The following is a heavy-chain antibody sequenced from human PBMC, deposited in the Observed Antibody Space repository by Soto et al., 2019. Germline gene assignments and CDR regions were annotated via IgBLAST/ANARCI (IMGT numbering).Heavy chain of an antibody. CDR1: GFTFSSYA. CDR3: ARVTGYGVGATDYYFDY. Sequence: GGSLRLSCAASGFTFSSYAMSWVRQAPGKGLEWVSVISDDGGSKYYADSVKGRFTISRDNSKNTLYLQMNSLRAEDTAVYYCARVTGYGVGATDYYFDYWGQGTLVTVSS. V-gene: IGHV3-30*04. J-gene: IGHJ4*02. CDR2: ISDDGGSK. D-gene: IGHD1-26*01.